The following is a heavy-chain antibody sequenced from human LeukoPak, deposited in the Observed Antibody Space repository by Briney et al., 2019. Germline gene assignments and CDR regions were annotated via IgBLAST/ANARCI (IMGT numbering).Heavy chain of an antibody. CDR1: GGSISSYY. CDR2: IYYSGST. V-gene: IGHV4-59*12. D-gene: IGHD5-24*01. Sequence: SETLSLTCTVSGGSISSYYWSWIRQPPGKGLEWIGYIYYSGSTNYNPSLKSRVTISVDTSKNQFSLKLSSVTAADTAVYYCARAMATIYYYYMDVWGKGTTVTVSS. J-gene: IGHJ6*03. CDR3: ARAMATIYYYYMDV.